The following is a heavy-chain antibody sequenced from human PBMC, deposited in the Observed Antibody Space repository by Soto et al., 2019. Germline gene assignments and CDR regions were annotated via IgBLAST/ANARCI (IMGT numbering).Heavy chain of an antibody. D-gene: IGHD6-13*01. CDR3: ARERTSIAAADDAFDI. V-gene: IGHV1-2*04. J-gene: IGHJ3*02. CDR2: INPNSGGT. CDR1: GYTFTGYY. Sequence: ASVKVSCKASGYTFTGYYMHWVRQAPGQGLEWMGWINPNSGGTNYAQKFQGWVTMTRDTSISTAYMELSRLRSDDTAVYYCARERTSIAAADDAFDIWGQGTMVTVSS.